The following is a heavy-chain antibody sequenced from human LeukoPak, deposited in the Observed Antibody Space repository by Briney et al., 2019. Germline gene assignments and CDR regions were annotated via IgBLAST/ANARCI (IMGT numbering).Heavy chain of an antibody. Sequence: ESGPTLVNPTQTLTLTCTFSGFSLTTGGLGVGWIRQPPGKALEWLALIYWDDDKRYGPSLRRRLTITKDTSKNQVVLTMTNMDPVDTATYYCAHRGGHYCDNKPPNYFAYWGQGTLVTVSS. J-gene: IGHJ4*02. D-gene: IGHD3-22*01. V-gene: IGHV2-5*05. CDR1: GFSLTTGGLG. CDR3: AHRGGHYCDNKPPNYFAY. CDR2: IYWDDDK.